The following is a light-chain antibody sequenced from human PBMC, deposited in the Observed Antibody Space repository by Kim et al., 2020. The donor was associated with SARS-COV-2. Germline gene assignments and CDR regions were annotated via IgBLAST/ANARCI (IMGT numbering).Light chain of an antibody. CDR1: HCISSY. Sequence: PSVGARVPLTCRASHCISSYLTWSQQKSATAPKLLLYAASSFQSGAPSRFSGSGSGTDFTLTISSLQPEDFATSYCQQSYSTPRTFGQGTKVDIK. J-gene: IGKJ1*01. CDR3: QQSYSTPRT. CDR2: AAS. V-gene: IGKV1-39*01.